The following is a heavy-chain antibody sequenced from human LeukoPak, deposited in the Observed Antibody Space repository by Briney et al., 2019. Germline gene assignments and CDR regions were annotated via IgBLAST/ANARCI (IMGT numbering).Heavy chain of an antibody. V-gene: IGHV4-34*01. CDR2: INHSGST. CDR1: GGSFSGYY. J-gene: IGHJ5*02. D-gene: IGHD3-3*01. Sequence: SETLSLTCAAYGGSFSGYYWSWIRQPPEKGLEWIGEINHSGSTNYNPSLKSRVTISVDTSKNQFSLKLSSVTAADTAVYYCARRGRLRFLEWLLWWFDPWGQGTLVTVSS. CDR3: ARRGRLRFLEWLLWWFDP.